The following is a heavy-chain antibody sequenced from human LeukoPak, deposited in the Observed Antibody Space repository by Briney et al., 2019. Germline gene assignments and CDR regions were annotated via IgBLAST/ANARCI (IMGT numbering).Heavy chain of an antibody. CDR3: AKDSPHADGAMGH. D-gene: IGHD4-17*01. Sequence: GGSLRLSCAASGFTFSNYGMHWVRQAPGKGLEWVAFIRYDGSNKYYADSVKGRFTISRDNSMNTLYLQVKSLRGEDTAVYYCAKDSPHADGAMGHWGQGTLVTVSS. V-gene: IGHV3-30*02. CDR2: IRYDGSNK. J-gene: IGHJ4*02. CDR1: GFTFSNYG.